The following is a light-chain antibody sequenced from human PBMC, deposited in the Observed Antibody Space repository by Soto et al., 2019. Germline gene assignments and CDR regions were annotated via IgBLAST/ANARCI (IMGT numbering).Light chain of an antibody. Sequence: EIVLTQSPGTLSLSPGERVTLSCRASQSLSSGYLAWHQQKFGQAPRLLIYDASRRATGIPERFSGSGSGTDFTLTINRLEPEDFAVYYCQHRMNWPLTFGQGTRLEI. V-gene: IGKV3D-20*02. J-gene: IGKJ5*01. CDR1: QSLSSGY. CDR2: DAS. CDR3: QHRMNWPLT.